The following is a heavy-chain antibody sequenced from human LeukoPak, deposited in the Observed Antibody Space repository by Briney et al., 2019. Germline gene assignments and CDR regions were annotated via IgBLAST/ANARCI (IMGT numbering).Heavy chain of an antibody. V-gene: IGHV4-30-4*08. CDR3: ASHPGGHYYYMDV. CDR1: GGSISSGDYY. J-gene: IGHJ6*03. CDR2: IYYSGST. Sequence: SQTLSLTRTVSGGSISSGDYYWSWIRQPPGKGLEWIGYIYYSGSTYYNPSLKSRVTISVDTSKNQFSLKLSSVTAADTAVYYCASHPGGHYYYMDVWGKGTTVTVSS. D-gene: IGHD3-10*01.